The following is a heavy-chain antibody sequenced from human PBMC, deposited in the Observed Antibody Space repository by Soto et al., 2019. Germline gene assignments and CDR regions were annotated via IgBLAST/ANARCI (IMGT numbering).Heavy chain of an antibody. D-gene: IGHD6-19*01. CDR1: GYTFTSYA. CDR2: INAGNGNT. CDR3: ARAAVAGLRGYYFDY. J-gene: IGHJ4*02. Sequence: QVKLVQSGAEVKKPGASVKVSCKASGYTFTSYAMHWVRQAPGQRLEWMGWINAGNGNTKYSQKFQGRVTITRDTSASTAYMELSSLRSEDTAVYYCARAAVAGLRGYYFDYWGQGTLVTVSS. V-gene: IGHV1-3*01.